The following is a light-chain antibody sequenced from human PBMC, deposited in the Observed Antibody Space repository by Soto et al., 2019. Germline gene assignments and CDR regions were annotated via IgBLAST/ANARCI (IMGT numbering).Light chain of an antibody. J-gene: IGLJ1*01. Sequence: QSALTQPASVSGSPGQSITISCTGTSSDVGSYNLVSWYQQQPGTAHKLIIYEDSKRPSGVSNRFSGSKSGNTASLTIAGLQTEDEADYYCCSYADSSTYVFGTGTKLTVL. V-gene: IGLV2-23*01. CDR1: SSDVGSYNL. CDR3: CSYADSSTYV. CDR2: EDS.